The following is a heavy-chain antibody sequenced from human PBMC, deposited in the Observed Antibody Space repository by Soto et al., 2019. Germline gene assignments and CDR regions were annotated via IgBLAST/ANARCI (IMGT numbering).Heavy chain of an antibody. V-gene: IGHV3-7*02. J-gene: IGHJ4*02. CDR1: GFAFVSYS. Sequence: EVQVVESGGGLVQRGGSLRLSCAAYGFAFVSYSMTWVRQAPGKGLEWVANINQDGTRKYYVDSVKGRFTISRDNAQNSLYLQMNSLTVEDTAVYYCAALTAGPLYWGQGTPITVSS. CDR2: INQDGTRK. CDR3: AALTAGPLY. D-gene: IGHD2-21*02.